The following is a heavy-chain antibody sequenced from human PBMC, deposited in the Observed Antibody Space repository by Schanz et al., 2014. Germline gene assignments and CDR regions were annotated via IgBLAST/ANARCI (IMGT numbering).Heavy chain of an antibody. D-gene: IGHD2-21*01. V-gene: IGHV3-30*02. J-gene: IGHJ3*01. CDR1: GFTSNNFA. CDR3: AKVAGDAFDV. CDR2: IQYDGRTT. Sequence: QVHLVESGGGVVQPGGSLRLSCAASGFTSNNFAMNRVRQAPGKGLEWVAFIQYDGRTTYYADSIQGRFTISRDSSQKKLHLQMNSLRPEDTAMYYCAKVAGDAFDVWGQGTMVTVSS.